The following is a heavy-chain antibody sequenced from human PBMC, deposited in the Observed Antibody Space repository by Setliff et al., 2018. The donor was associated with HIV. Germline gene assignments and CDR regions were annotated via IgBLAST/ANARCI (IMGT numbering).Heavy chain of an antibody. CDR3: ARVFPPTRGATTNTPPGVFDI. Sequence: SETLSLTCTVSGGSMSPYYWSWIRQGDGIGLEWIGRIYGSGSTIYNPPLRSRVTMSVDVSKNQFSLKLSSVTVADTAVYYCARVFPPTRGATTNTPPGVFDIWGQGTMVTVSS. J-gene: IGHJ3*02. V-gene: IGHV4-4*07. D-gene: IGHD1-1*01. CDR2: IYGSGST. CDR1: GGSMSPYY.